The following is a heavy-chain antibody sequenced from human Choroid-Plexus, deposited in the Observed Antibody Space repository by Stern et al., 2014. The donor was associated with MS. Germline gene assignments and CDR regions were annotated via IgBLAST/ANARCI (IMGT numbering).Heavy chain of an antibody. CDR1: GASIRSDDYY. CDR3: ARTDILXXDH. V-gene: IGHV4-30-4*01. J-gene: IGHJ5*02. Sequence: QVQLQESGPGLVKPSQTLSLTCTVSGASIRSDDYYWTWIRQPPGKGLEWMGYIHYSGKTYYSPSLRSRVTISVDTSKNQFSLNLNSVTAADTAVYHCARTDILXXDHWGQGTLVTVSS. CDR2: IHYSGKT. D-gene: IGHD3-9*01.